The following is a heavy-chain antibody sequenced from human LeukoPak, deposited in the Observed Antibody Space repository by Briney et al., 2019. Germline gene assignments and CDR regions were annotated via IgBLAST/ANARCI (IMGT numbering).Heavy chain of an antibody. CDR2: ISSYNGNT. D-gene: IGHD4-17*01. CDR1: AYTFTIYG. J-gene: IGHJ4*02. CDR3: ARNPSTALDY. V-gene: IGHV1-18*01. Sequence: ASVTLSFTSSAYTFTIYGISWVRQAPGQGLEWMGWISSYNGNTNYAQKLQGRVTMTTDTSTSTAYMELRSLRSDDTAVYYCARNPSTALDYWGQGTLVTVSS.